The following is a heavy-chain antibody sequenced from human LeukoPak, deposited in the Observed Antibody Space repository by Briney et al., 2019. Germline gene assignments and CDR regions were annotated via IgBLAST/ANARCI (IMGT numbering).Heavy chain of an antibody. V-gene: IGHV4-39*07. Sequence: SETLSLTRTVSGGSISSSSYYWGWIRQPPGKGLEWIGSIYYSGSTYYNPSLKSRVTMSVDTSKNQFSLKLSSVTAADTAVYYYARGRYGSGGYFFDYWGRGTLVTVSS. CDR3: ARGRYGSGGYFFDY. CDR2: IYYSGST. J-gene: IGHJ4*02. D-gene: IGHD3-10*01. CDR1: GGSISSSSYY.